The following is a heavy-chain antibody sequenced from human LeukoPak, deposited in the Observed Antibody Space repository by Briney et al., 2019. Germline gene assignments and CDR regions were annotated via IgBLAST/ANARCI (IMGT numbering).Heavy chain of an antibody. CDR2: ISYDGSQK. Sequence: GGSLRLSCAASGFTFSSRGMNWVRQAPGKGLEWVTIISYDGSQKYYADSVKGRFTISRDNSENTLFLQMNSLRAEDTAVYYCARANSSSWHNFNYWGQGTLVTVSS. D-gene: IGHD6-13*01. V-gene: IGHV3-30*03. CDR1: GFTFSSRG. CDR3: ARANSSSWHNFNY. J-gene: IGHJ4*02.